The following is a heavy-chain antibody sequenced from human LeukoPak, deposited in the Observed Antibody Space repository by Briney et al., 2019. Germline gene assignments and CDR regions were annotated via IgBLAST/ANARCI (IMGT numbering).Heavy chain of an antibody. CDR3: ARGGYGDYGEYYYYMDV. D-gene: IGHD4-17*01. J-gene: IGHJ6*03. CDR2: IYYSGST. V-gene: IGHV4-59*01. Sequence: SETLSLTCTVSGGSISSYYWSWIRQPPGKGLEWIGYIYYSGSTNYNPSLKSRVTISVDTSENQFSLKLSSVTAADTAVYYCARGGYGDYGEYYYYMDVWGKGTTVTISS. CDR1: GGSISSYY.